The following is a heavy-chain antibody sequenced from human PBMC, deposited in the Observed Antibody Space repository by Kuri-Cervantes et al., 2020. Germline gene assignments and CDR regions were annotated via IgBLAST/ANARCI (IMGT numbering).Heavy chain of an antibody. D-gene: IGHD4-23*01. CDR3: ARGDYGGNGWYFDL. V-gene: IGHV4-38-2*01. CDR2: INHSGST. CDR1: GYSISSGYY. Sequence: SETLSLTCAVSGYSISSGYYWGWIRQPPGKGLEWIGEINHSGSTNYNPSLKSRVTISVDTSKNQFSLKLSSVTAADTAVYYCARGDYGGNGWYFDLWGRGTLVTVSS. J-gene: IGHJ2*01.